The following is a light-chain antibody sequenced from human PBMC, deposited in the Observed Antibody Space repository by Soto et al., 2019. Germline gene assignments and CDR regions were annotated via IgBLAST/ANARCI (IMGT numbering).Light chain of an antibody. Sequence: EIVVTQAPGTLSLSPGERASLACWASQSVSSNYLAWYQQKPGQAPRLLIYGASTRATGVPVRFSGSGSGTDFTLTISRLEPEDFAVYYCQQYGNSPLTFGGGTKVEIK. CDR2: GAS. CDR3: QQYGNSPLT. V-gene: IGKV3-20*01. J-gene: IGKJ4*01. CDR1: QSVSSNY.